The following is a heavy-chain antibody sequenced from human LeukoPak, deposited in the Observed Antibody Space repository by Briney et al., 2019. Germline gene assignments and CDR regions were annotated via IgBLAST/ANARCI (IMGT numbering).Heavy chain of an antibody. CDR1: GGSISSYY. D-gene: IGHD3-10*01. V-gene: IGHV4-59*08. J-gene: IGHJ5*02. CDR2: IYYSGST. Sequence: SETLSLTCTVSGGSISSYYWSWIRQPPGKGLEWIGYIYYSGSTNYNPSLKSRVTISVDTSKNQFSLKLSSVTAADTAVYYCARHLWFGELFFDPWGQGTQVTVSS. CDR3: ARHLWFGELFFDP.